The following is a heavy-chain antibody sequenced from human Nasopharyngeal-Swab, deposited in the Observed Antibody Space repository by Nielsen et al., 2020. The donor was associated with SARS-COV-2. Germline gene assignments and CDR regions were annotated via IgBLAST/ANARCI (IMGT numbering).Heavy chain of an antibody. CDR1: GFTVSSNY. Sequence: GGSLRLSCAASGFTVSSNYMDWVRQAPGKGLEWVSVIYTGGSTYYADSVKGRFTISRDNSKNTLYLQMNSLRAEDTAVYYRAILEGNGSGSPWGQGTLVTVSS. CDR2: IYTGGST. J-gene: IGHJ5*02. CDR3: AILEGNGSGSP. D-gene: IGHD3-10*01. V-gene: IGHV3-66*01.